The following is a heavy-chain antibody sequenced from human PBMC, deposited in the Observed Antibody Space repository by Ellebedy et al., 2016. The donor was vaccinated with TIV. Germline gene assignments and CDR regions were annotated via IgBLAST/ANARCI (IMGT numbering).Heavy chain of an antibody. V-gene: IGHV3-7*01. Sequence: PGGSLRLSCAASGFSFRNYWMGWLRQAPGKGLEWVANIYQDGSETYYVDSVKGRFTISRDNAKNSLYLQMNSLRVDDTAVYFCARRGSYGDYAVQVNNWFASWGQGTLVTVSS. D-gene: IGHD4-17*01. CDR2: IYQDGSET. CDR3: ARRGSYGDYAVQVNNWFAS. CDR1: GFSFRNYW. J-gene: IGHJ5*01.